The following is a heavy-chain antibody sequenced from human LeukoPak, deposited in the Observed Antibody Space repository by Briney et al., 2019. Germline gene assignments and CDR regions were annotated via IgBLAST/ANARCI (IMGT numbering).Heavy chain of an antibody. Sequence: ASVKVSCKASGGTFSSYAISWVRQAPGQGLEWMGWINPNSGGTNYAQKVQSRVTMTRDTSISTAYMDLSRLRADDTDVIYCAREHDYGGLGYWGQGTLVTVSS. J-gene: IGHJ4*02. D-gene: IGHD4-23*01. CDR3: AREHDYGGLGY. CDR2: INPNSGGT. CDR1: GGTFSSYA. V-gene: IGHV1-2*02.